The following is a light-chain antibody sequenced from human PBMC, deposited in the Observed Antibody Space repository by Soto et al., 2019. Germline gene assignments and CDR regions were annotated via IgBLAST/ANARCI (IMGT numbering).Light chain of an antibody. Sequence: QSVLTQPASVSGSPGQSITISCTGSSSDVGSQNLVSWYQQHPGKAPKLIIYEGSRRPSGVSNRFSGSQSGNTASLTVSGLQAEDEADYYCCSFAAGNTYVFGSGTRSPS. CDR2: EGS. J-gene: IGLJ1*01. CDR1: SSDVGSQNL. V-gene: IGLV2-23*01. CDR3: CSFAAGNTYV.